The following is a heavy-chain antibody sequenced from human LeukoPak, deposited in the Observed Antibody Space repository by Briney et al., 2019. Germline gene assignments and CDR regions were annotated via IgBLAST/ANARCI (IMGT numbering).Heavy chain of an antibody. V-gene: IGHV3-7*01. CDR3: ASRASSGWYYYYYMDV. J-gene: IGHJ6*03. Sequence: GGSLRLSCAASGFTFSSYWMSWVRQAPGKGLEWVANIKQDGSEKCYVDSVKGRFTISRDNAKNSLYLQMNSLRGEDTAVYYCASRASSGWYYYYYMDVWGKGTTVTVSS. CDR1: GFTFSSYW. D-gene: IGHD6-19*01. CDR2: IKQDGSEK.